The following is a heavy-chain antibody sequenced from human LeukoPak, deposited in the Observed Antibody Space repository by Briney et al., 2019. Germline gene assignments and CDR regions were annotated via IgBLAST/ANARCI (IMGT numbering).Heavy chain of an antibody. V-gene: IGHV3-74*01. CDR1: GFSFSGHW. CDR2: ISPTGSTT. CDR3: ARGPNSNWSGLDF. D-gene: IGHD6-6*01. J-gene: IGHJ4*02. Sequence: GGSPRLSCVASGFSFSGHWMHWARQLPGKGLVWVSRISPTGSTTSYADSVKGRFTVSRDNAKNTLYLQVNNLRAEDTAVYYCARGPNSNWSGLDFWGQGTLLTVSS.